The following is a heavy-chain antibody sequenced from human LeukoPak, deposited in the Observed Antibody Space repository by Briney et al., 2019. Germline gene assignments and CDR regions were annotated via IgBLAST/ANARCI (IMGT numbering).Heavy chain of an antibody. V-gene: IGHV4-59*08. J-gene: IGHJ3*02. CDR3: ARCLYSGSYPSLAFVI. CDR1: GGSISSYY. Sequence: SETLSLTCTAPGGSISSYYWSWIGQPPGKGLEWCGYIYNSGSTNYNPSLKSRVSISVVTSKNQFCLKLSSVTAADTAVYYCARCLYSGSYPSLAFVIWGQGTMVTVSS. D-gene: IGHD1-26*01. CDR2: IYNSGST.